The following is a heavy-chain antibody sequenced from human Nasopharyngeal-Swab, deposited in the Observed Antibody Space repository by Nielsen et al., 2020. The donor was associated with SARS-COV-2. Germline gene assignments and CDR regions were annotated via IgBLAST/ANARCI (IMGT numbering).Heavy chain of an antibody. J-gene: IGHJ4*02. D-gene: IGHD3-10*01. CDR3: ARDVGFSAPD. Sequence: ASVKVSCKASGYTFTGYYMHWVRQAPGQGLEWMGWINPNSGGTNYAQKFQGRVTMTRDMSISTAYMELSRLRSDDTAVYYCARDVGFSAPDWGQGTLVTVSS. V-gene: IGHV1-2*02. CDR2: INPNSGGT. CDR1: GYTFTGYY.